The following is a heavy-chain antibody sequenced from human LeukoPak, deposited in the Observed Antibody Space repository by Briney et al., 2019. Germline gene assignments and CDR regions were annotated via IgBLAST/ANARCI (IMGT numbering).Heavy chain of an antibody. CDR2: INSDESTT. CDR1: GFTFSSYA. V-gene: IGHV3-74*01. J-gene: IGHJ4*02. CDR3: ARGSYYLDC. Sequence: GGSLRLSCAASGFTFSSYAMNWVRQAPGKGLVWVSRINSDESTTNYADSVKGRFTISRDNAKNTSYLQMNSLKAEDTAVYYCARGSYYLDCWGQGILVTVSS.